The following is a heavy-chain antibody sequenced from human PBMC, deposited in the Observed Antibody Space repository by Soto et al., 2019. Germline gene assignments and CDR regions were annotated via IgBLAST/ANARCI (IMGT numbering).Heavy chain of an antibody. D-gene: IGHD5-12*01. V-gene: IGHV4-30-4*08. CDR2: IYYSGST. CDR3: AREDGYNYGDIDY. Sequence: LSLTCTVSGDSISSGTHYWNWIRQHPGKGLEWIGYIYYSGSTYYNPSLKSRVTISVDTSKNQFSLKLSSVTAADTAVYYCAREDGYNYGDIDYWGQGTLVTVSS. J-gene: IGHJ4*02. CDR1: GDSISSGTHY.